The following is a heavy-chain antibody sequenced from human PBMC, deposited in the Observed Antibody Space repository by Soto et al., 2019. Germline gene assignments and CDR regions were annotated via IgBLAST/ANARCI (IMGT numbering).Heavy chain of an antibody. V-gene: IGHV4-34*01. D-gene: IGHD5-18*01. J-gene: IGHJ4*02. CDR1: GGSFSGYY. CDR2: INHSGST. CDR3: ARKGDYVDTAAFDY. Sequence: SETLSLTYAVYGGSFSGYYWSWIRQPPGKGLEWIGEINHSGSTNYNPSLKSRVTISVDTSKNQFSLKLSSVTAADTAVYYCARKGDYVDTAAFDYWGQGTLVTVSS.